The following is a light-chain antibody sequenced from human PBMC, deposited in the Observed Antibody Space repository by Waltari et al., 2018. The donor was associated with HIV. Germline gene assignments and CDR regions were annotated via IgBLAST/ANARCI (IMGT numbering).Light chain of an antibody. J-gene: IGKJ1*01. CDR1: QSLVYSDGNTY. Sequence: DVVLTQTRLSLPVTLGQPAPISCRSSQSLVYSDGNTYLIWLQQSPGQSPRRLIYTISKRDSGVPDTFSGSGAGTNFPLTISMVDADYVGLYYCMQGTHCPWTFGQGTKVEI. CDR2: TIS. CDR3: MQGTHCPWT. V-gene: IGKV2-30*01.